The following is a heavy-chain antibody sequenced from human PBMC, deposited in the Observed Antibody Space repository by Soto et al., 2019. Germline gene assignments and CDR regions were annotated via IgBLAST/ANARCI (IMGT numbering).Heavy chain of an antibody. D-gene: IGHD4-17*01. Sequence: QVQLQESGPGLVKPSETLSLTCTVSGGSISSYYWSWIRQPPGKGLEWIGYIYYSGSTNYNPSLKSRVTISVDTSKNQFSLKLSSVTAADTAVYYCATTYGDYVGVDYWGQGTLVTVSS. CDR1: GGSISSYY. CDR3: ATTYGDYVGVDY. CDR2: IYYSGST. V-gene: IGHV4-59*01. J-gene: IGHJ4*02.